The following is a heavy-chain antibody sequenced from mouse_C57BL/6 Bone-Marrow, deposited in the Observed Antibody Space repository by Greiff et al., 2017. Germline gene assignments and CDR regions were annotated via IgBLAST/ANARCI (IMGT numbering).Heavy chain of an antibody. J-gene: IGHJ3*01. D-gene: IGHD1-1*01. Sequence: VQLVESGAELARPGASVKLSCKASGYTFTSYGISWVKQRTGQGLEWIGEIYPRSGNTYYNEKFKGKATLTAAKSSSTAYMELRSLTSEDSAVYFCALYYYGSRFAYWGQGTLVTVSA. V-gene: IGHV1-81*01. CDR3: ALYYYGSRFAY. CDR2: IYPRSGNT. CDR1: GYTFTSYG.